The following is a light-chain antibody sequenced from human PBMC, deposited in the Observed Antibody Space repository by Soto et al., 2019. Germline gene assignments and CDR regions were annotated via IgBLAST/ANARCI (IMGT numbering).Light chain of an antibody. CDR3: MQAIYWPFT. Sequence: DVVMTQSPLSLPVTLGQPASISCRSSHSLVYSDGSTYLNWFQQRPGQSPRRLIYKVSNRDTGVPVRFSGSGSGTDFTLQISRVEAEDVGVYFCMQAIYWPFTFGPGTKVDIK. CDR2: KVS. V-gene: IGKV2-30*01. J-gene: IGKJ3*01. CDR1: HSLVYSDGSTY.